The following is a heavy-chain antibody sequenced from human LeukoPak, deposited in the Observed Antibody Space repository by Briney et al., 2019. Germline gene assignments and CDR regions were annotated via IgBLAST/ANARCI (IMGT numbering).Heavy chain of an antibody. CDR2: INEDATKK. D-gene: IGHD2-15*01. Sequence: PGGSLRLSCAASGFTFTTYTISWVRQAPGKGLEWVSSINEDATKKFYVDSVRGRFTISRDNAKNWLYLQMNGLRAEDTAVYYCARDSCSGGSCYFGGWGQGTLVTVSS. CDR1: GFTFTTYT. V-gene: IGHV3-7*03. CDR3: ARDSCSGGSCYFGG. J-gene: IGHJ4*02.